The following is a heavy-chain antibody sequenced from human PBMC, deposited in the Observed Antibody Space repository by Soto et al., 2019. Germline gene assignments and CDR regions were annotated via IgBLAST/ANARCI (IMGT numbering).Heavy chain of an antibody. D-gene: IGHD6-13*01. CDR2: MKSNSGNT. Sequence: QVQLVQSGAEVKKPGASVKVSCKASGYTFINHDIDWVRQAPGQGLEWMGWMKSNSGNTGYAQKIQRRSAITRDTSISTAYMELSSLTSADTAVYDCARGAGRDGRDWFDPCGQGTLVTVSS. CDR3: ARGAGRDGRDWFDP. V-gene: IGHV1-8*01. CDR1: GYTFINHD. J-gene: IGHJ5*02.